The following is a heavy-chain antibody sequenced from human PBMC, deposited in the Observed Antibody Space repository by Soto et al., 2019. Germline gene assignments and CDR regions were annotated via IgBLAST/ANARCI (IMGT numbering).Heavy chain of an antibody. CDR3: VRSKGGYSYGTPFDY. J-gene: IGHJ4*02. Sequence: EVQLEEAGGALVQPGRSLRLSCAASGFTFDDYAMHWVRQVLGKGLEWVSSISCNSGNIGYADSVKGSVPTARDNAKNSLALQMHSLRPEDTALYYCVRSKGGYSYGTPFDYWGQGTLVTVSS. CDR2: ISCNSGNI. D-gene: IGHD5-18*01. V-gene: IGHV3-9*01. CDR1: GFTFDDYA.